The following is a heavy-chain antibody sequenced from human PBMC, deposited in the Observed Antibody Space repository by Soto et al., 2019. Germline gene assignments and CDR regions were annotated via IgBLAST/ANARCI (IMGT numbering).Heavy chain of an antibody. V-gene: IGHV4-59*08. CDR3: ARLVSYGYFDY. J-gene: IGHJ4*02. Sequence: QVQLQESGPGLVKPSETLSLTCTVSGGSISSYYWSWIRQPPGKGLEWIGYIYYSGSTNYNPSLTSRVTISVDTSKNQFSLKLSSVTAADTAVYYCARLVSYGYFDYWGQGTLVTVSS. CDR1: GGSISSYY. CDR2: IYYSGST. D-gene: IGHD5-18*01.